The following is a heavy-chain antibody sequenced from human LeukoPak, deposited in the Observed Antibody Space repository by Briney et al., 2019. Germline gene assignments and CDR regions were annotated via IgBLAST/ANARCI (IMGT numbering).Heavy chain of an antibody. CDR3: AKDPVAGLNFDY. V-gene: IGHV3-30*18. CDR2: VSYDGSNK. Sequence: GGSLRLSCAASGFTFSSYGMHWVRQAPGKGLEWVAVVSYDGSNKYYADSVKGRFTISRDNSKNTLYLQMNSLRAEDTAVYYCAKDPVAGLNFDYWGQGTLVTVSS. CDR1: GFTFSSYG. J-gene: IGHJ4*02. D-gene: IGHD6-19*01.